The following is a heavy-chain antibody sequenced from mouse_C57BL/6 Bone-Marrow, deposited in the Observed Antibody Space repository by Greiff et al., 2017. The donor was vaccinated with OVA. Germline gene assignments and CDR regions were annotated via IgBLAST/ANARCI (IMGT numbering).Heavy chain of an antibody. Sequence: VQLQQSGAELVRPGASVQLSCPASGFNIKDDYMHWVKERPEQGLEWIGWIDPENGDTEYASKFQGKATITADTSSKTVYLHLSSLTSEDTAVYYCTTYRYWGQGTTLTVSS. CDR3: TTYRY. V-gene: IGHV14-4*01. CDR1: GFNIKDDY. CDR2: IDPENGDT. J-gene: IGHJ2*01.